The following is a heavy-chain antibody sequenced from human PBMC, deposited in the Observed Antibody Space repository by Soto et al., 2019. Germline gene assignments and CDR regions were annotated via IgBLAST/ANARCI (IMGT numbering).Heavy chain of an antibody. CDR3: ARELTGTFDY. Sequence: PSETLSLTCTVSGGSISSYYWSWIRQPPGKGLEWIGYIYYSGSTNYNPSLKSRVTISVDTSKDLLSLKLSAVTAADTAVYYCARELTGTFDYWGQGTLVTVSS. J-gene: IGHJ4*02. CDR2: IYYSGST. V-gene: IGHV4-59*01. CDR1: GGSISSYY. D-gene: IGHD1-20*01.